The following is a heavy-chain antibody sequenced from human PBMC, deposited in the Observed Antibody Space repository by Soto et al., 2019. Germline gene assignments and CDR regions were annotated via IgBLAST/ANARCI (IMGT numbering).Heavy chain of an antibody. CDR1: GFTFSTYW. CDR3: ARVRCSGGSCRDAYDI. CDR2: INSDGSST. V-gene: IGHV3-74*01. D-gene: IGHD2-15*01. Sequence: GGSLRLSCAASGFTFSTYWMHWVRQAPGKGLVWVSRINSDGSSTSYADSVKGRFTISRDNAKNTLYLQMNSLRAEGTAMYYCARVRCSGGSCRDAYDIWGQGTMVTVSS. J-gene: IGHJ3*02.